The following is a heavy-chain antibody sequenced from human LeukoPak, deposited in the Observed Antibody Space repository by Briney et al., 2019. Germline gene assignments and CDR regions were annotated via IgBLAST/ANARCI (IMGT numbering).Heavy chain of an antibody. J-gene: IGHJ5*02. D-gene: IGHD3-22*01. CDR2: IYYSGST. CDR1: GGSISSTTYY. Sequence: PSETLSLTRSVSGGSISSTTYYWAWIRQPPGKGLEWIGTIYYSGSTYYNPSLKSRVTISVDTSNNQFSLKLRSVTAADTAVYYCARHRGDYDSSGYYWFDPWSQGTLVTVSS. V-gene: IGHV4-39*01. CDR3: ARHRGDYDSSGYYWFDP.